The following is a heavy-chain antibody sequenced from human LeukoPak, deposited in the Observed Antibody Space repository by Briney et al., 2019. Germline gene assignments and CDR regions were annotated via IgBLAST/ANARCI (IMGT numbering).Heavy chain of an antibody. J-gene: IGHJ5*02. D-gene: IGHD4-17*01. V-gene: IGHV5-51*01. CDR2: IFPGRSDI. Sequence: GGSLKISCKAYGYSFTSYWIGWVRQMPGKGLEWMGIIFPGRSDIRYSPSFQGQVTISADKSISTAYLQWSSLKASDTAMYYCAISTVTTMPFDHWGQGTPVTVSS. CDR1: GYSFTSYW. CDR3: AISTVTTMPFDH.